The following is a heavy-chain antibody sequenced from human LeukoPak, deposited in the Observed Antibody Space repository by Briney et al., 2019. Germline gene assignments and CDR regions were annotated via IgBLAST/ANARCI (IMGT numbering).Heavy chain of an antibody. D-gene: IGHD1-1*01. CDR2: INPKTGRT. CDR1: GYTFTEYY. J-gene: IGHJ3*02. Sequence: AASVTISCKASGYTFTEYYIHWVRQAPGQGLEWMGWINPKTGRTNYPQKFQGRVTMTRDTSISTTNMELSRLRSDDTAVYFCARDLDDAFDIWGQGTIVSVSS. V-gene: IGHV1-2*02. CDR3: ARDLDDAFDI.